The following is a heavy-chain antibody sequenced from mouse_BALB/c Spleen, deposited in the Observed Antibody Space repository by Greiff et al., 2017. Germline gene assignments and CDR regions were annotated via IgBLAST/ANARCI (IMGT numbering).Heavy chain of an antibody. J-gene: IGHJ3*01. Sequence: EVQLQQSGAELVRPGALVKLSCKASGFNIKDYYMHWVKQRPEQGLEWIGWIDPENGNTIYDPKFQGKASITADTSSNTAYLQLSSLTSEDTAFYYCAREGWDGFAYWGQGTLVTVSA. CDR3: AREGWDGFAY. D-gene: IGHD4-1*01. V-gene: IGHV14-1*02. CDR2: IDPENGNT. CDR1: GFNIKDYY.